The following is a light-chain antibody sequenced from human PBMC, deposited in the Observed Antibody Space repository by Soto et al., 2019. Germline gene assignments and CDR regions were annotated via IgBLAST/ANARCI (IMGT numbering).Light chain of an antibody. CDR1: QSVSRS. Sequence: ELMQTQSPATLSLSPGERATLSCRASQSVSRSLAWYQHKPGQPPSLLIYDASNRATGIPARFSGSGSGTDFTLTISRLEPEDFAVYYCQQRGNGITFGQGTRLEIK. J-gene: IGKJ5*01. CDR3: QQRGNGIT. CDR2: DAS. V-gene: IGKV3-11*01.